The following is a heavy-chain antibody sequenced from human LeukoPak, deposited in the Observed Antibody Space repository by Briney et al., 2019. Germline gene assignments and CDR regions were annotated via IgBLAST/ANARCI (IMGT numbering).Heavy chain of an antibody. J-gene: IGHJ4*02. CDR1: GGSISSGSYY. V-gene: IGHV4-61*02. CDR3: ARLPRGFKYYFDY. Sequence: PSQTLSLTCTVSGGSISSGSYYWSWIRQPAGKGLEWIGRIFTSGSTNYNPSLKSRVTISLDASKNQISLKLSSVTASDTAVYYCARLPRGFKYYFDYWGQGTLVTVSS. CDR2: IFTSGST.